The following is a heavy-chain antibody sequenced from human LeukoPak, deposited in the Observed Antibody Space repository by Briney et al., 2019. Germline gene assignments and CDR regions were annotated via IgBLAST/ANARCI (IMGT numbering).Heavy chain of an antibody. J-gene: IGHJ4*02. Sequence: PGGSLRLPCAASGFTFSSYAMHWVRQAPGKGLEWVAVISYDGSNKYYADSVKGRFTISRDNSKNTLYLQMNSLRAEDTAVYYCARAVFCSGGSCYRYYFDYWGQGTLVTVSS. CDR2: ISYDGSNK. CDR3: ARAVFCSGGSCYRYYFDY. V-gene: IGHV3-30-3*01. D-gene: IGHD2-15*01. CDR1: GFTFSSYA.